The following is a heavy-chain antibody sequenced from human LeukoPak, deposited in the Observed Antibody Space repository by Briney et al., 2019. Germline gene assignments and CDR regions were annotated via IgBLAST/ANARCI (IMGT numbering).Heavy chain of an antibody. J-gene: IGHJ6*01. CDR2: INHTGGT. CDR1: GGSFSGYY. V-gene: IGHV4-34*01. D-gene: IGHD2-8*01. Sequence: SQTLSLTCAVYGGSFSGYYWSWISQLPGKGLEWIGEINHTGGTNHNPTLKRRVTISGDRSKGQFSLKLSSVAAADTAVYYCARANYDTNGNRRYYNYYGLDVWGQGTTVTVST. CDR3: ARANYDTNGNRRYYNYYGLDV.